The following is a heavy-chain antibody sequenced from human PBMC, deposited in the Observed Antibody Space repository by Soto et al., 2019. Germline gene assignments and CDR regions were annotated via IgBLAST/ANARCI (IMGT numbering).Heavy chain of an antibody. V-gene: IGHV3-30-3*01. CDR2: ISYDGSNK. CDR3: ARGPFPKDIVVVVAERGFDY. D-gene: IGHD2-15*01. Sequence: QVQLVESGGGVVQPGRSLRLSCAASGFTFSSYAMHWVRQAPGKGLEWVAVISYDGSNKYYADSVKGRFTISRDNSKNTLYLQMISLRAEDTAVYYCARGPFPKDIVVVVAERGFDYWGQGTLVTVSS. J-gene: IGHJ4*02. CDR1: GFTFSSYA.